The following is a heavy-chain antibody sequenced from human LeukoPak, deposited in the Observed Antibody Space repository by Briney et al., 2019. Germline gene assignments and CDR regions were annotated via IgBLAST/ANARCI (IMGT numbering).Heavy chain of an antibody. D-gene: IGHD2-21*01. CDR2: IKEDGSEK. J-gene: IGHJ4*02. CDR1: GFSFRSCW. V-gene: IGHV3-7*01. Sequence: PGGSLRLSCAASGFSFRSCWMSWVRQAPGKGLEWVANIKEDGSEKYYVDSVKGRFTISRDSAKNALYLQMNSLRAEDTDVYYCARVAWPHYFDYWGQGTLVTVSP. CDR3: ARVAWPHYFDY.